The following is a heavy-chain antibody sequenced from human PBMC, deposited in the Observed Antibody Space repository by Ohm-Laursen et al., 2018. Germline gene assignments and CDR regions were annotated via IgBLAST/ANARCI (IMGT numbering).Heavy chain of an antibody. CDR3: ARDPLWYDQGWFDP. D-gene: IGHD3-10*01. Sequence: SETLSLTCTVSGGSISSSSYYWGWIRQPPGKGLEWIGSIYYSGSTYYNPSLKSRVTISVDTSKNQFSLKLSSVAAADTAVYYCARDPLWYDQGWFDPWGQGTLVTVSS. CDR1: GGSISSSSYY. J-gene: IGHJ5*02. CDR2: IYYSGST. V-gene: IGHV4-39*02.